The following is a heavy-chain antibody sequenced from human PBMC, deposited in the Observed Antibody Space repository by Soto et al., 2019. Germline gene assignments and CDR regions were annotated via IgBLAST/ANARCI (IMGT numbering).Heavy chain of an antibody. V-gene: IGHV3-21*04. CDR3: TQTLDSGNSIFVDY. CDR1: GFTFSSYS. D-gene: IGHD2-21*02. J-gene: IGHJ4*02. CDR2: ISSSSSYI. Sequence: GGSLRLSSAASGFTFSSYSMNWVRQAPGKGLEWVSSISSSSSYIYYADSVKGRFTISRDDSKNTAYLQMNSLKTEDTAVYYCTQTLDSGNSIFVDYWGQGTLVTSPQ.